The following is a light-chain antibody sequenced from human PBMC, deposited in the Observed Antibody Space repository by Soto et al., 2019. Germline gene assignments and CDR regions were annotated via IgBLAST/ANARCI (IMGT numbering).Light chain of an antibody. J-gene: IGKJ2*01. CDR1: QGISNH. V-gene: IGKV1-16*02. CDR2: SAT. Sequence: DIQMTQSPSSLSASVGDRVIITCRASQGISNHLAWFQQKPGKAPKSLIYSATSLQFGVPSKFIGSGSGTVFTLTINSLQPEDFASYYCLQYNSFPYTFGQGTNLKIK. CDR3: LQYNSFPYT.